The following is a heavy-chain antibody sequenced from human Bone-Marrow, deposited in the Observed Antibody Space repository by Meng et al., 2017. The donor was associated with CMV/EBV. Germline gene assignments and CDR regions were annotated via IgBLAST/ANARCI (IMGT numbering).Heavy chain of an antibody. V-gene: IGHV4-34*01. CDR2: INHSGST. CDR1: GGSFSGYY. D-gene: IGHD3-3*01. CDR3: ARVRDYDFWSGYYPSSYYYYGMDV. J-gene: IGHJ6*02. Sequence: SETLSLTCAVYGGSFSGYYWSWIRQPPGKGLEWIGEINHSGSTNYNPSLKSRVTISVDTSKNQFSLKLSSVTAADTAVYYCARVRDYDFWSGYYPSSYYYYGMDVWGQRTTVTVSS.